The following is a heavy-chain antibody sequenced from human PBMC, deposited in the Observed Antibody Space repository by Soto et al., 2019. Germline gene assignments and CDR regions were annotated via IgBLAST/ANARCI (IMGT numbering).Heavy chain of an antibody. CDR2: ISYDGSNK. Sequence: QVQLVESGGGVVQPGRSLRLSCAASGFTFSSYGMHWVRQAPGKGLEWVAVISYDGSNKYYADSVKGRFTISRDNSKNTLNRQMNGMRAEDTAVYYWAKNPPSNGWLFDLWGRGTLDTVSS. V-gene: IGHV3-30*18. CDR1: GFTFSSYG. J-gene: IGHJ2*01. CDR3: AKNPPSNGWLFDL.